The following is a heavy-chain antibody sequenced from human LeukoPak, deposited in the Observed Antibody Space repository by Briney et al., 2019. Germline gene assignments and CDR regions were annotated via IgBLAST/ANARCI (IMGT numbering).Heavy chain of an antibody. CDR2: INHSGST. J-gene: IGHJ5*02. Sequence: SETLSLTCAVYGGSFSGYYWSWIRQPPGKGLEWIGDINHSGSTNYNPSLKSRVTISVDTSKNQFSLKLSSVTAADTAVYYCARGSLYYYGSGDWFDPWGQGTLVTVSP. D-gene: IGHD3-10*01. CDR1: GGSFSGYY. V-gene: IGHV4-34*01. CDR3: ARGSLYYYGSGDWFDP.